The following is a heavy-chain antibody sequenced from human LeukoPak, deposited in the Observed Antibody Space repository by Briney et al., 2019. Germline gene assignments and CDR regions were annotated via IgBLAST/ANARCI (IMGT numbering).Heavy chain of an antibody. Sequence: GGSLRLSCAASGSTFSSYWMSWVRQAPGKGLEWVANIKQDGSEKYYVDSVKGRFTISRDNAKNSLYLQMNSLRAEDTAVYYCARVGVDFWSGSTPYYFDYWGQGTLVTVSS. D-gene: IGHD3-3*01. CDR3: ARVGVDFWSGSTPYYFDY. CDR2: IKQDGSEK. V-gene: IGHV3-7*01. J-gene: IGHJ4*02. CDR1: GSTFSSYW.